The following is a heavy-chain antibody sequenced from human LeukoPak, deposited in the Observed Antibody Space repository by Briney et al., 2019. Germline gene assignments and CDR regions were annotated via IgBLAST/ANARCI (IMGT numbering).Heavy chain of an antibody. CDR1: GFTFSSYG. CDR2: ISYDGSDK. Sequence: GRSLRLSCAASGFTFSSYGMHWVRQAPGKGREWVAVISYDGSDKYYADSVKGRFTISRDNSKNTLYLQMNSLRAEDKAVYYCAKDQDIAAAAYYFDYWGQGTLVTVSS. CDR3: AKDQDIAAAAYYFDY. D-gene: IGHD6-13*01. J-gene: IGHJ4*02. V-gene: IGHV3-30*18.